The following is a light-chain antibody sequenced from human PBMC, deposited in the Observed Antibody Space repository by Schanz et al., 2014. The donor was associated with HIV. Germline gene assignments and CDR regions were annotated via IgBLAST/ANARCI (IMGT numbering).Light chain of an antibody. CDR1: QSISEW. Sequence: DVQMTQSPSTLSASVGDRITITCRASQSISEWLAWYQQKPGQAPNLLISEASTLESGVPSRFSGTGSGTEFTLTISSPHPDDFATYFCLHYNDFTSTFGQGTKLEIK. J-gene: IGKJ2*01. CDR2: EAS. V-gene: IGKV1-5*03. CDR3: LHYNDFTST.